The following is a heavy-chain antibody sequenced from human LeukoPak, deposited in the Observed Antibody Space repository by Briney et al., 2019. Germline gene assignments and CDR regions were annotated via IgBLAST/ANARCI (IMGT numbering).Heavy chain of an antibody. V-gene: IGHV3-33*01. CDR3: ARGTTTTGYYFDY. Sequence: GGSLRLSCAASGFTFSSYGMHWVRQASGKGLEWVAVIWYDGSNKYYADSVKGRFTISRDNSKNTLYLQMNSLRAEDTAVYYCARGTTTTGYYFDYWGQGTLVTVSS. D-gene: IGHD4-17*01. J-gene: IGHJ4*02. CDR2: IWYDGSNK. CDR1: GFTFSSYG.